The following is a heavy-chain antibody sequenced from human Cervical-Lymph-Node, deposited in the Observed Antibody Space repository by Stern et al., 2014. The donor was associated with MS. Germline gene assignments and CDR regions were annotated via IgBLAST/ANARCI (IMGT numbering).Heavy chain of an antibody. Sequence: VQLVQSGAEVKKPGESLRISCEVSGYKFTNNWIGWVRQMPGKGLEWVGIIYPGDSETRYSPSFQGQVTILVDKSNTPAYLQWSSLKASDTALYYCARRGHGYMGIDYWGQGTPVTVSS. CDR1: GYKFTNNW. V-gene: IGHV5-51*03. CDR3: ARRGHGYMGIDY. CDR2: IYPGDSET. D-gene: IGHD5-24*01. J-gene: IGHJ4*02.